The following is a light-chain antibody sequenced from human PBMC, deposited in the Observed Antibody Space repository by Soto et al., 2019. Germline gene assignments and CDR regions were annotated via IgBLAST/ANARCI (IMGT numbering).Light chain of an antibody. CDR3: FSYADNYTCA. CDR1: SSDVGGYNS. V-gene: IGLV2-11*01. J-gene: IGLJ2*01. CDR2: DVS. Sequence: QSALTQPRSVSGSPGQSVTISCTRTSSDVGGYNSVAWYQQHPGKAPKFIIYDVSKRPSGVPDRFSGSKSGNTASLTISGLQAEDEADYYCFSYADNYTCAFGGGTKLTVL.